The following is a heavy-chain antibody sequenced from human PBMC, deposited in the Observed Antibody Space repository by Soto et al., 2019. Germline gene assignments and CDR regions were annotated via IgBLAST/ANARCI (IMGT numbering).Heavy chain of an antibody. CDR1: GFTFSSYA. J-gene: IGHJ6*02. CDR3: AKVSDYYYYYGMDV. Sequence: GGSLRLSCAASGFTFSSYAMSWVRQAPGKGLEWVSAISGSGGSTYYADSVKGRFTISRDNSRNTLYLQMNSLRAEDTAVYYCAKVSDYYYYYGMDVWGQGTTVTSP. V-gene: IGHV3-23*01. CDR2: ISGSGGST.